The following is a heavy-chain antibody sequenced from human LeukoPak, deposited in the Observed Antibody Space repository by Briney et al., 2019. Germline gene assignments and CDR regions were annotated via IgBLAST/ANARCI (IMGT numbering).Heavy chain of an antibody. CDR3: AKYRGHDLSVDS. V-gene: IGHV4-34*01. Sequence: SETLSLTCAVYGGSFSGYYWSWIRQPPGKGLEWIGEINHSGSTNYNPPLKSRVTISVDTSKNQFSLKLSSVTAVDTAVYYCAKYRGHDLSVDSWGQGTLVTVSS. D-gene: IGHD5-12*01. J-gene: IGHJ4*02. CDR1: GGSFSGYY. CDR2: INHSGST.